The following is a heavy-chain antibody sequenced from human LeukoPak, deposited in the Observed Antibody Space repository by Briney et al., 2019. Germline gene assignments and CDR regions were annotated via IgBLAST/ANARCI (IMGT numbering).Heavy chain of an antibody. J-gene: IGHJ4*02. CDR3: ARQVDCSSTSCYVLEPYFDY. D-gene: IGHD2-2*01. Sequence: SETLSLTCTVSGGSISSYYWSWIRQPPGKGLEWIGYIYYSGSTNYNPSLKSRVTISVDTSKNQFSLKLSSVTAADTAVYYCARQVDCSSTSCYVLEPYFDYWGQGTLVTASS. V-gene: IGHV4-59*01. CDR1: GGSISSYY. CDR2: IYYSGST.